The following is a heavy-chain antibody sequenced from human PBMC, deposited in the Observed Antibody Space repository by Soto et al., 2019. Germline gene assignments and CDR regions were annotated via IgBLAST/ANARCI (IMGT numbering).Heavy chain of an antibody. CDR2: ISAYNGNT. Sequence: ASVKVSCKASGDTFTSYGISWVRHAPGQGLEWMGWISAYNGNTNYAQKLQGRVTMTTDTSTSTAYMELRSLRSDDTAVYYCARDSEWLVQYYFYGMDVWRQGTTVTVPS. CDR1: GDTFTSYG. CDR3: ARDSEWLVQYYFYGMDV. J-gene: IGHJ6*02. D-gene: IGHD6-19*01. V-gene: IGHV1-18*01.